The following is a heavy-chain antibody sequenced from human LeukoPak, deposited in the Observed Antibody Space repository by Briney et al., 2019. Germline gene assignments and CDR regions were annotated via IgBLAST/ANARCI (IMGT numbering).Heavy chain of an antibody. V-gene: IGHV4-39*07. J-gene: IGHJ4*02. D-gene: IGHD6-6*01. Sequence: SETLSLTCTVSGGSISSSSYYWGWIRQPPGKGLEWIGSIYYSGSTYYNPSLKSRVTISVDTSKNQFSLKLSSVTAADTAVYYCAGGHSSSSSYWGQGTLVTVSS. CDR2: IYYSGST. CDR3: AGGHSSSSSY. CDR1: GGSISSSSYY.